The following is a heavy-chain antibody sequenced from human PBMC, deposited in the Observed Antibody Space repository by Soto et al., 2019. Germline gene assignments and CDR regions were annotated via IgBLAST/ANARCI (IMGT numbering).Heavy chain of an antibody. CDR2: INPNSGGT. J-gene: IGHJ6*02. V-gene: IGHV1-2*02. CDR1: GYTFTGYY. CDR3: ARVAPKYDFWSGYSYGMDV. D-gene: IGHD3-3*01. Sequence: RASVKVSCKASGYTFTGYYMHWVRQAPGQGLEWMGWINPNSGGTNYAQKFQGRVTMTRDTSISTAYMELSRLRSDDTAVYHCARVAPKYDFWSGYSYGMDVWGQGTTVTVSS.